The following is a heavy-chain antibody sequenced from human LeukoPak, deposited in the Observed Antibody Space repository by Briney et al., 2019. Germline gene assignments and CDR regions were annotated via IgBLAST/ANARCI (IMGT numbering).Heavy chain of an antibody. Sequence: GGSLRLSCAASGFTFSSNAMSWVRQAPGKGLEWVSGIGGDVRTHYADSVKGRFTISRDNSKNTMYLQMNSLRAEDTAVYYCAKDIIGWSFDYWGQGTLVTVSS. CDR2: IGGDVRT. CDR1: GFTFSSNA. CDR3: AKDIIGWSFDY. V-gene: IGHV3-23*01. D-gene: IGHD2-15*01. J-gene: IGHJ4*02.